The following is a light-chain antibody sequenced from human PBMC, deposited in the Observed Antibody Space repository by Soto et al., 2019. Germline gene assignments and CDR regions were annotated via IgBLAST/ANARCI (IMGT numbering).Light chain of an antibody. J-gene: IGLJ2*01. CDR1: NIGSKS. V-gene: IGLV3-21*04. CDR2: YDS. CDR3: QVWGSSSDLEV. Sequence: SYVVTQPPSVSVAPGKTAKITCGGNNIGSKSVHWYQQKPGQAPVVVIYYDSDRPAGIPERFSGSNSGNTATLTISRVEAGDEADYFCQVWGSSSDLEVFGGGTKVTVL.